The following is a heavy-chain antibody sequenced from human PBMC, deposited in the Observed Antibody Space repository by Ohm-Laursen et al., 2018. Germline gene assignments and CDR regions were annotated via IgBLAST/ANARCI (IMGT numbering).Heavy chain of an antibody. D-gene: IGHD5-12*01. CDR1: GFSLSTSKMC. J-gene: IGHJ4*02. Sequence: TQTLTLTCTFSGFSLSTSKMCVNWIRQPPGKALEWLGRIDWDDEKYYSTSLKTRLTISKDTPKNQVVLTMTNMDPVDTAMYYCARIVAGPDYFDYWGQGALVTVSS. CDR2: IDWDDEK. V-gene: IGHV2-70*11. CDR3: ARIVAGPDYFDY.